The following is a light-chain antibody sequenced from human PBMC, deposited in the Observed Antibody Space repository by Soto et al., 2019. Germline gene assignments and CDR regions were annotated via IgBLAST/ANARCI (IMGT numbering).Light chain of an antibody. V-gene: IGKV3-20*01. J-gene: IGKJ1*01. CDR3: QQYGSSPKT. CDR2: RAS. CDR1: QSVSSRY. Sequence: EIVMTQSPATLSLSPGERATLSCSAIQSVSSRYLAWYQQKPGQAPRLXIYRASSRATGIPERFSGSGSGTDFTLTISRLEPEDFEVYYCQQYGSSPKTFGQGTKVDIK.